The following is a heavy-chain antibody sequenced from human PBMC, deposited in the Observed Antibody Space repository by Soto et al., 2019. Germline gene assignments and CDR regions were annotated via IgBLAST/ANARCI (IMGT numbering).Heavy chain of an antibody. D-gene: IGHD3-22*01. CDR2: IYYSGRA. CDR1: GGSISSDTYY. Sequence: SETLSLTCTVSGGSISSDTYYWSWIRQYPETGLEWIGYIYYSGRAYYNPSLKSRVTISVDTSKNQFSLRLSSVTAADTAVYYCASGYDSSVKDYWGQGTLVTVS. V-gene: IGHV4-30-4*08. J-gene: IGHJ4*02. CDR3: ASGYDSSVKDY.